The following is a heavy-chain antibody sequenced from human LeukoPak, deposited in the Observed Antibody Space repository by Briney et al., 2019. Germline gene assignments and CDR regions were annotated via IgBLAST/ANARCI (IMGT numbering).Heavy chain of an antibody. J-gene: IGHJ6*03. D-gene: IGHD6-19*01. Sequence: ASVKVSCKASGYTFTSYDINWVRQATGQGLEWMGWMNPNSGNTGYAQKFQGRVTMTRNTSISTAYMELSSLRSEHTAVYYCARARGSSGWYRGVYYYMDVWGKGTTVTVSS. CDR3: ARARGSSGWYRGVYYYMDV. CDR2: MNPNSGNT. V-gene: IGHV1-8*01. CDR1: GYTFTSYD.